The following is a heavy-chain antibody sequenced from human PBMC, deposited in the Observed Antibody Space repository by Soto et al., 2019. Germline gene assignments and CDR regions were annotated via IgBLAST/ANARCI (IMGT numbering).Heavy chain of an antibody. CDR2: IYYSGSN. J-gene: IGHJ4*02. Sequence: PSETLSLTFTVSGGSISSGDYYWSWIRQPPGKGLEWIGYIYYSGSNYYNASLKSRVTISVDTSKKQFSLKVNSVNAADTAVYYCARAVAGPNYSDYWRQGTLVTVSS. D-gene: IGHD6-19*01. CDR3: ARAVAGPNYSDY. V-gene: IGHV4-30-4*01. CDR1: GGSISSGDYY.